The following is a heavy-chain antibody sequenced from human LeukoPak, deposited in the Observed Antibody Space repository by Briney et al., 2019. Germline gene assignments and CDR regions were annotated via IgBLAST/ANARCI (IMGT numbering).Heavy chain of an antibody. Sequence: SETLSLTCDVSGGSISNNYWWSWVRQPPGKGLEWVGEIYHSGSTNYNPSLKSRVIISRDTSNNQFSLELSSVTAADTAVYYCARGGDNTGYYGDAFDIWGQGTVVTVSS. CDR2: IYHSGST. V-gene: IGHV4-4*02. CDR1: GGSISNNYW. D-gene: IGHD3-22*01. CDR3: ARGGDNTGYYGDAFDI. J-gene: IGHJ3*02.